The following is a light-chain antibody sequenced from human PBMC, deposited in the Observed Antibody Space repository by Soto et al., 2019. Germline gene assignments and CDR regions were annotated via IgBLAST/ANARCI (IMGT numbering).Light chain of an antibody. CDR2: DGS. J-gene: IGKJ3*01. Sequence: DIQMTQSPSSLSASVGDRVTITCQASQDIINYLNWYQQKPGKAPKLLIYDGSNLEQEVPSRFSGSGSGTDFTFTISSLQPEDIAIYYCQQEYKLPTFGPWTKEHSK. CDR3: QQEYKLPT. CDR1: QDIINY. V-gene: IGKV1-33*01.